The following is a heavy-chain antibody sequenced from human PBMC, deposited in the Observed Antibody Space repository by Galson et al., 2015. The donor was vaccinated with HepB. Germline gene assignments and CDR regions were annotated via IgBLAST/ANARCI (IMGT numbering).Heavy chain of an antibody. J-gene: IGHJ6*02. D-gene: IGHD3-22*01. CDR2: IIPILGIA. CDR1: GGTFSSYT. Sequence: SVKVSCKASGGTFSSYTISWVRQAPGQGLEWMGRIIPILGIANYAQKFQGRVTITADKSTSTAYMELSSLRSEDTAVYYCARVSYYDSSGSGDYYYYGMDVWGQGTTVTVSS. CDR3: ARVSYYDSSGSGDYYYYGMDV. V-gene: IGHV1-69*02.